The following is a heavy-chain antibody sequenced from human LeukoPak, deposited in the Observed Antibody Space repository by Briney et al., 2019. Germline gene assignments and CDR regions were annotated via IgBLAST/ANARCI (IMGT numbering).Heavy chain of an antibody. J-gene: IGHJ4*02. CDR3: ARAWGSGTRRGYFDY. Sequence: SETLSLTCTVSGGSISSYYWSWIRQPAGKGLEWIGRIYTSGSTNYNPSLKSRVTISVDRSKNQFSLKLSSVTAADTAVYYCARAWGSGTRRGYFDYWGQGTLVTVSS. D-gene: IGHD3-10*01. CDR1: GGSISSYY. V-gene: IGHV4-4*07. CDR2: IYTSGST.